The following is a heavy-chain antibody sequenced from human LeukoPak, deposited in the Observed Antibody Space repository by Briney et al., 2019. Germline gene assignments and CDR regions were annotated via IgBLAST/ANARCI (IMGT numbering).Heavy chain of an antibody. CDR1: GGSFSGYY. CDR3: ARAIYYYDSSGYLDY. D-gene: IGHD3-22*01. V-gene: IGHV4-34*01. Sequence: PETLSLTCAVYGGSFSGYYWSWIRQPPGKGLEWIGEINHSGSTNYNPSLKSRVTISVDTSKNQFSLKLSSVTAADTAVYYCARAIYYYDSSGYLDYWGQGTLVTVSS. J-gene: IGHJ4*02. CDR2: INHSGST.